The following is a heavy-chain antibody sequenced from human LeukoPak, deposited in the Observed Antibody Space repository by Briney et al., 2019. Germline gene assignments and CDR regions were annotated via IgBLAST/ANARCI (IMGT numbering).Heavy chain of an antibody. CDR3: AVLRGNWFDP. J-gene: IGHJ5*02. CDR2: INHSGST. Sequence: PSETLSLTCAVYGGSFSGYYWSWVRQPPGKGLEWIGEINHSGSTNYNPSLKSRVTISVDTSKNQFSLKLSSVTAADMAVYYCAVLRGNWFDPWGQGTLVTVSS. V-gene: IGHV4-34*01. CDR1: GGSFSGYY.